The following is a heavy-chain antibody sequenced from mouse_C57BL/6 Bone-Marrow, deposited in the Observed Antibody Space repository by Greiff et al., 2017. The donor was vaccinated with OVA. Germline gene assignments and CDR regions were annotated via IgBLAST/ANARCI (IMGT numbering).Heavy chain of an antibody. CDR2: INPNNGGT. Sequence: EVQLQQSGPELVKPGASVKIPCKASGYTFTDYNMDWVKQSHGKSLEWIGDINPNNGGTIYNQKFKGKATLTVDKSSSTAYMELRSLTSEDTAVYYCARSSFITTPGDYWGQGTSVTVSS. V-gene: IGHV1-18*01. CDR1: GYTFTDYN. D-gene: IGHD1-1*01. CDR3: ARSSFITTPGDY. J-gene: IGHJ4*01.